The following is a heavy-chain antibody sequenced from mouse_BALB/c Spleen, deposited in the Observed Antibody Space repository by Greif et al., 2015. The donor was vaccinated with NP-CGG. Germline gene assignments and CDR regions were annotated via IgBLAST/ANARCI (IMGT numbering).Heavy chain of an antibody. V-gene: IGHV1-12*01. CDR2: IYPGNGDT. CDR1: GYTFTSYN. Sequence: SGAELVKPGASVKMSCKASGYTFTSYNMHWVKQTPGQGLEWIGAIYPGNGDTSYNQKFKGKATLTADKSSSTAYMQLSSLTSEDSAVYYCARERYGNYNAMDYWGQGTSVTVSS. J-gene: IGHJ4*01. CDR3: ARERYGNYNAMDY. D-gene: IGHD2-10*02.